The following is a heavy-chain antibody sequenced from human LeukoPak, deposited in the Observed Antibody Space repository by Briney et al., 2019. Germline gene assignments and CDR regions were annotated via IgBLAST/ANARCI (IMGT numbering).Heavy chain of an antibody. CDR3: AKAYTSYFDY. D-gene: IGHD3-16*01. CDR1: GFIFGGYG. J-gene: IGHJ4*02. V-gene: IGHV3-30*02. CDR2: IWFDGSKK. Sequence: GGSLRLSCAASGFIFGGYGMHWVRQAPGKGLEWVAVIWFDGSKKFYVDSVKGRFIISRDNSRNTLYLQMNSLRAEDTAVYYCAKAYTSYFDYWGQGTLVTVSS.